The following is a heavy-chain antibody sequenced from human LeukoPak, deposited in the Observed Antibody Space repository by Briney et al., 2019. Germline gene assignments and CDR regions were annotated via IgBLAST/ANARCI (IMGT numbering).Heavy chain of an antibody. Sequence: SETLSLTCTVSGGSISSGGYYWSWIRQHPGKGLEWIGYNTYYNPSLKSRVTISVDTSKNQFSLKLSSVTAADTAVYYCASALTLQWIDYWGQGTLVTVSS. V-gene: IGHV4-31*03. CDR1: GGSISSGGYY. CDR2: NT. J-gene: IGHJ4*02. D-gene: IGHD5-24*01. CDR3: ASALTLQWIDY.